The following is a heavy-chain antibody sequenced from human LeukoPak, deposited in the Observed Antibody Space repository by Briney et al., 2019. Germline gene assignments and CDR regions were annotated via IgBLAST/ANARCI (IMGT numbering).Heavy chain of an antibody. CDR3: TRDGLHTAHFDY. CDR1: GFTFSSYS. D-gene: IGHD5-18*01. V-gene: IGHV3-48*02. Sequence: GGSLRLSCAASGFTFSSYSMNWVRQAPGKGLEWVSTISNSRDVHYSDSVKGRFTISRDNARNSLYLQMNSLRDEDTAVYYCTRDGLHTAHFDYWGQGTLVSVSS. J-gene: IGHJ4*02. CDR2: ISNSRDV.